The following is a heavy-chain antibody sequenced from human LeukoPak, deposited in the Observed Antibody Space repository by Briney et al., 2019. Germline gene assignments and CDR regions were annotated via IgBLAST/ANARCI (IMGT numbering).Heavy chain of an antibody. Sequence: GGSLRLSCAASGFTFSSYSMNWVRQAPGKGLEWVSYISSSSTIYYADSVKGRFTISRDNAKNSLYLQMNSLRAEDTAVYYCARDLGSDIVVVPAAVPANGMDVWGQGTTVTVSS. V-gene: IGHV3-48*01. CDR2: ISSSSTI. CDR1: GFTFSSYS. D-gene: IGHD2-2*01. J-gene: IGHJ6*02. CDR3: ARDLGSDIVVVPAAVPANGMDV.